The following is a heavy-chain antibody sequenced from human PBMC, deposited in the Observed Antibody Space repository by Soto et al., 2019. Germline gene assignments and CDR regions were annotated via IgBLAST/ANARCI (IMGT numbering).Heavy chain of an antibody. J-gene: IGHJ4*02. CDR2: ISAYNGNT. Sequence: ASVKVSCKASGYTFTGYYMHWVRQAPGQGLEWMGWISAYNGNTNYAQKLQGRVTMTTDTSTSTAYMELRSLRSDDTAVYYCARVGYDFWSGYYSNFDYWGQGTLVTVSS. CDR1: GYTFTGYY. V-gene: IGHV1-18*04. D-gene: IGHD3-3*01. CDR3: ARVGYDFWSGYYSNFDY.